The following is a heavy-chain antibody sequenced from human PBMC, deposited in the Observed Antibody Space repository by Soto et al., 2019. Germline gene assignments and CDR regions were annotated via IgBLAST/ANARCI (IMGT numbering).Heavy chain of an antibody. CDR1: GGSITSGGYC. J-gene: IGHJ4*02. V-gene: IGHV4-31*03. CDR3: SRGILV. CDR2: ISYGGST. Sequence: QVQLQESGPGLVKPSQTLSLTCTVSGGSITSGGYCWSWFRQHPGKGLDWIGCISYGGSTSYNPSLKSRVTISVDTSKNQFSLKLNSVPAADTAVYYCSRGILVWGQGALITVSS. D-gene: IGHD5-18*01.